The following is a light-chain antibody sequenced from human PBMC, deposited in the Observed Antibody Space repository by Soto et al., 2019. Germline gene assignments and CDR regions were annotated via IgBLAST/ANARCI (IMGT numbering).Light chain of an antibody. CDR3: YSYAGENLYV. V-gene: IGLV2-23*01. CDR2: EGT. Sequence: QSALTQPASVSASPGQSITIPCTGTSSDVGSYNLVSWFQQHPGKVPKLLIYEGTKRPSGLSDRFSGSKPGTTASLTISGLQAEDEAHYYCYSYAGENLYVFGTGTKVTVL. CDR1: SSDVGSYNL. J-gene: IGLJ1*01.